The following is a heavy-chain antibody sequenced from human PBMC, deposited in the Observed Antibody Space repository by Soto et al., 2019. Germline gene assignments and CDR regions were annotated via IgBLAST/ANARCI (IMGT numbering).Heavy chain of an antibody. V-gene: IGHV1-69*10. CDR1: GDNFKKNV. D-gene: IGHD3-10*01. CDR2: TIPALGKT. J-gene: IGHJ6*02. CDR3: ARGPFRPSAMDV. Sequence: ASVKVSCKTSGDNFKKNVFTWVRQAPGQGLEWMGGTIPALGKTHYIEKLQGRVTITVDDATRTVYMEVRDLTSEDTAIYYCARGPFRPSAMDVWGQGTTVTVSS.